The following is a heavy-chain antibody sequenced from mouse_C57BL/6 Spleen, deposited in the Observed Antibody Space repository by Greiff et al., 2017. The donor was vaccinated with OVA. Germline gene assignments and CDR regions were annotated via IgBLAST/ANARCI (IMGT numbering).Heavy chain of an antibody. CDR2: IDPNSGGT. V-gene: IGHV1-72*01. D-gene: IGHD2-3*01. Sequence: QVQLKQPGAELVKPGASVKLSCKASGYTFTSYWMHWVKQRPGRGLEWLGRIDPNSGGTKYNEKFKSKATLTVDKPSSKAYMQLSSLTSEDSAVYYCARLDDGYSYYAMDYWGQGTSVTVSS. CDR1: GYTFTSYW. CDR3: ARLDDGYSYYAMDY. J-gene: IGHJ4*01.